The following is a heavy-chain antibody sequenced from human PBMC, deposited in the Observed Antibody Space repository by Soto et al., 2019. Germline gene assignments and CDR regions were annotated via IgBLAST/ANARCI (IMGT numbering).Heavy chain of an antibody. CDR2: IYSGGST. Sequence: GGSLRLSCAASGFTVSSNYMSWVRQAPGKGLEWVSVIYSGGSTYYADSVKGRFTISRDNSKNTLYLQMNSLRAEDTAVYYCAVWYYDSSAYYGGQFDIWGQGTMVTVSS. D-gene: IGHD3-22*01. J-gene: IGHJ3*02. CDR3: AVWYYDSSAYYGGQFDI. CDR1: GFTVSSNY. V-gene: IGHV3-53*01.